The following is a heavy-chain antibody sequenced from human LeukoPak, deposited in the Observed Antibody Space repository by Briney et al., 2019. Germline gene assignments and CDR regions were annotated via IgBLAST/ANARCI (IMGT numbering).Heavy chain of an antibody. J-gene: IGHJ4*02. D-gene: IGHD2-2*01. Sequence: HGESLKISCKGSGYSFTSYWISWVRQMPGKGLEWMGRIDPSDSYTNYSPSFQGHVTISADKSISTAYLQWRSLKASDTAMYYCARHGRYCSSTSCYAALDYWGQGTLVTVSS. CDR3: ARHGRYCSSTSCYAALDY. CDR2: IDPSDSYT. CDR1: GYSFTSYW. V-gene: IGHV5-10-1*01.